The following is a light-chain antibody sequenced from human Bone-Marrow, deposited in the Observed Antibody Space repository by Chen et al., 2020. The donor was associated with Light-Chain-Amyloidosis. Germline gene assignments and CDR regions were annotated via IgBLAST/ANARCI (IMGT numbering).Light chain of an antibody. CDR2: DDS. Sequence: SYVLTQPSSVSVAPGQTATIACGGNNIGSTSVHWYQKTPGQAPLLVVYDDSDRPSGIPERLSGSNSGNTDTRTIRRVEAGDEADYYCQVWERSSDRPVVGGGTKLTVL. CDR1: NIGSTS. V-gene: IGLV3-21*02. CDR3: QVWERSSDRPV. J-gene: IGLJ3*02.